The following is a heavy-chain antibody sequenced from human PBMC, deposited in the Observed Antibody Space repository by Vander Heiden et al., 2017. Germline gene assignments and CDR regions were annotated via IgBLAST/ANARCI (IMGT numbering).Heavy chain of an antibody. CDR1: GYTFTSYY. CDR3: ARARGITIFGVVLGSGWNY. D-gene: IGHD3-3*01. J-gene: IGHJ4*02. Sequence: QVQLVQSGAEVKKPGASVKVSCKASGYTFTSYYMHWVRQAPGQGLEWMGIINPSGGSTSYAQKFQGRVTMTSDTSTSTVYMELSSLRSEDTAVYYCARARGITIFGVVLGSGWNYWGQGTLVTVSS. V-gene: IGHV1-46*01. CDR2: INPSGGST.